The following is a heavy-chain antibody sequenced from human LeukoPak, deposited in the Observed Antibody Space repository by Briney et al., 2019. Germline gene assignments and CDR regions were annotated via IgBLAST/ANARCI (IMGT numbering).Heavy chain of an antibody. CDR3: ARGGSGWYFDY. J-gene: IGHJ4*02. V-gene: IGHV3-48*01. Sequence: QAGGSLRLSCAASGFTFSSYSMNWVRQAPGKGLEWVSYISSSSSTIYYADSVKGRFTISRDNAKNSLYLQMNSLRAEDTAVYYCARGGSGWYFDYWGRGTLVTVSS. D-gene: IGHD6-19*01. CDR1: GFTFSSYS. CDR2: ISSSSSTI.